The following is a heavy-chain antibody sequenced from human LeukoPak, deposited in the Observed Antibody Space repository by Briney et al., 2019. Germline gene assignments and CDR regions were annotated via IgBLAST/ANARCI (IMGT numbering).Heavy chain of an antibody. J-gene: IGHJ3*02. Sequence: PGGSLRLSCAASGFTFSSYAMSWVRQAPGKGLEWVSAISGGGDNTYYADSVKGRFTISRDNSKNTMYLQMNSLRAEDTAVYYCAKRYRSSTSCYWVAFDIWGQGTMVTVSS. CDR2: ISGGGDNT. CDR3: AKRYRSSTSCYWVAFDI. D-gene: IGHD2-2*01. CDR1: GFTFSSYA. V-gene: IGHV3-23*01.